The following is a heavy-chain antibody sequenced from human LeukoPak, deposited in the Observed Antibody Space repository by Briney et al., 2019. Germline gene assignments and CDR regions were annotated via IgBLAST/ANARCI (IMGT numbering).Heavy chain of an antibody. J-gene: IGHJ4*02. CDR1: GFTLSTYA. Sequence: GGSLRLSCAASGFTLSTYAMSWVRQAPGKGLEWVSAVSGSGGTTYYADSVKGRFTISRDNSKNTLYLQMNSLRAEDTAVYYCAKHLDNDSSGYYSPYDYGGQGTLVTVSS. V-gene: IGHV3-23*01. CDR3: AKHLDNDSSGYYSPYDY. D-gene: IGHD3-22*01. CDR2: VSGSGGTT.